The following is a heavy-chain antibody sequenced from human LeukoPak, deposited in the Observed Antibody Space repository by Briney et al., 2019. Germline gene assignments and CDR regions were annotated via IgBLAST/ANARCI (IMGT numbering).Heavy chain of an antibody. CDR2: ISYDVSTK. CDR3: AKDVTGSYPL. CDR1: GFTFSLYD. D-gene: IGHD1-20*01. V-gene: IGHV3-30*18. Sequence: GGSLRLSCAASGFTFSLYDVHWVRQAPGKGLEWVAVISYDVSTKHYADSVKGRFTISRDNSKNALYLQMNSLGAEDTAVYYCAKDVTGSYPLWGQGTLVTVSS. J-gene: IGHJ4*02.